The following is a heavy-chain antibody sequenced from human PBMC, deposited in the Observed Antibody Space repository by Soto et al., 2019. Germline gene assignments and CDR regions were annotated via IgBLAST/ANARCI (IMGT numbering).Heavy chain of an antibody. CDR2: IRDSGIDT. V-gene: IGHV3-23*01. CDR1: GFTFSTNA. J-gene: IGHJ4*02. D-gene: IGHD3-9*01. CDR3: AKSVKYILTVFDY. Sequence: PGGSLRLSCAASGFTFSTNAMSWVRQAPGKGLEWVSGIRDSGIDTFYADSVKGRFTISRDNSKNTLYLQMSSLRVEDTAIYFCAKSVKYILTVFDYSGQGFLV.